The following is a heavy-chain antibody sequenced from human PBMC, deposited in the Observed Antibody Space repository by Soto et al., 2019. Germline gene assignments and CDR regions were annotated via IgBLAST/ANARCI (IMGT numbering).Heavy chain of an antibody. Sequence: PGGSLRLSCAVSGFTFSSYSMSWVRQAPGKGLEWVSGFRTGGDGGTTYYADSVKGRFTISRDNSKNTLFLQMNSLRAEDTAIYYCAKKVNSGPGSQYFDYWGQGTLVTVSS. D-gene: IGHD3-10*01. CDR2: FRTGGDGGTT. CDR1: GFTFSSYS. CDR3: AKKVNSGPGSQYFDY. J-gene: IGHJ4*02. V-gene: IGHV3-23*01.